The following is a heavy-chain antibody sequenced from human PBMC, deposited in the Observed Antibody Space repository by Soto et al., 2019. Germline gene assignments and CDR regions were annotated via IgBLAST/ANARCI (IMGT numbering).Heavy chain of an antibody. Sequence: PGGSLRLSCAASGFTFSSYSMNWVRQAPGKGLEWVSSISSSSSYIYYADSVKGRFTISRDNAKNSLYLQMNSLRAEDTAVYYCARDRGYCSSTSCYDGAFDIWGQGTMVTVSS. J-gene: IGHJ3*02. CDR1: GFTFSSYS. CDR3: ARDRGYCSSTSCYDGAFDI. CDR2: ISSSSSYI. V-gene: IGHV3-21*01. D-gene: IGHD2-2*01.